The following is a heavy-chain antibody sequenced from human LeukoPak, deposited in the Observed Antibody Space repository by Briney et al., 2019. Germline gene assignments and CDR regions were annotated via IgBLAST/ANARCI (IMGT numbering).Heavy chain of an antibody. D-gene: IGHD1-26*01. J-gene: IGHJ3*02. CDR3: ASPEGSYYGARDAFDI. V-gene: IGHV1-69*13. CDR1: GGTFSSYA. Sequence: GASVKVSCKASGGTFSSYAISWVRQASGQELEWMGGIIPIFGTANYAQKFQGRVTITADESTSTAYMELSSLRSEDTAVYYCASPEGSYYGARDAFDIWGQGTMVTVSS. CDR2: IIPIFGTA.